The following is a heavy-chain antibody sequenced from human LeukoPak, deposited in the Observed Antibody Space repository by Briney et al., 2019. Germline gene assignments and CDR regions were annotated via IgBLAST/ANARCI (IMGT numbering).Heavy chain of an antibody. V-gene: IGHV3-9*01. CDR1: GFTFDDYA. CDR2: ISWNSGSI. CDR3: AKANSLLSGVDAFDI. Sequence: PGRSLRLSCAASGFTFDDYAMHWVRQAPGKGLEWVSGISWNSGSIGYADSVKGRFTISRDNAKNSLYLQMNSLGAEDTALYYCAKANSLLSGVDAFDIWGQGTMVTVSS. D-gene: IGHD3-3*01. J-gene: IGHJ3*02.